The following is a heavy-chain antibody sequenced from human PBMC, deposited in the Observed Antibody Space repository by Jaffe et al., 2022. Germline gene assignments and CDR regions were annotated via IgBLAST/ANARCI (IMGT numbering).Heavy chain of an antibody. V-gene: IGHV3-30*02. D-gene: IGHD2-15*01. Sequence: QVQLVESGGGVVQPGGSLRLSCAASGFTFSSYGMHWVRQAPGKGLEWVAFIRYDGSNKYYADSVKGRFTISRDNSKNTLYLQMNSLRAEDTAVYYCAKDLGAFLYSGGSCYYDYWGQGTLVTVSS. J-gene: IGHJ4*02. CDR1: GFTFSSYG. CDR3: AKDLGAFLYSGGSCYYDY. CDR2: IRYDGSNK.